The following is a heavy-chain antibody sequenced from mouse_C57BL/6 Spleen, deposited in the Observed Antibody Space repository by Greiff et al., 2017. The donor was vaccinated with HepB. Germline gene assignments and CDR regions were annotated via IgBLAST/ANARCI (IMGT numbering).Heavy chain of an antibody. V-gene: IGHV1-61*01. CDR3: ARRGHYPFAY. J-gene: IGHJ3*01. CDR1: GYTFTSYW. CDR2: IYPSDSET. D-gene: IGHD6-1*01. Sequence: VQLQQPGAELVRPGSSVKLSCKASGYTFTSYWMDWVKQRRGQGLEWIGNIYPSDSETHYNQKFKDKATLTVDKSSSTAYMQLSSLTSEDSAVYYCARRGHYPFAYWGQGTLVTVSA.